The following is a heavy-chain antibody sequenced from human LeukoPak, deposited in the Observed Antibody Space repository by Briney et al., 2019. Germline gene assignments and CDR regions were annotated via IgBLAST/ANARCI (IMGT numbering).Heavy chain of an antibody. CDR3: ARYPRGAAAGNFDY. V-gene: IGHV4-39*01. CDR1: GGSISSSSYY. Sequence: SETLSLTCTVSGGSISSSSYYWGWIRQPPGKGLVWIGSIYYSGSTYYNPSLKSRVTISVDTSKNQFSLKLSSVTAADTAVYYCARYPRGAAAGNFDYWGQGTLVTVSS. D-gene: IGHD6-13*01. J-gene: IGHJ4*02. CDR2: IYYSGST.